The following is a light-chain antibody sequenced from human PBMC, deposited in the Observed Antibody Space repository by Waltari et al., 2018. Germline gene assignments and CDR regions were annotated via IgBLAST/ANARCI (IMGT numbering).Light chain of an antibody. CDR3: SSYGGSNNVV. Sequence: QSALTQPPSASGSPGQSVTISGTGTSTHVGGYNYVSWYQQHPGKAPNLLIYEVIQRPSGVAVRFSGSKSGNTASLTVSGLQAEDEADYFCSSYGGSNNVVFGGGTTLTVL. J-gene: IGLJ2*01. CDR1: STHVGGYNY. V-gene: IGLV2-8*01. CDR2: EVI.